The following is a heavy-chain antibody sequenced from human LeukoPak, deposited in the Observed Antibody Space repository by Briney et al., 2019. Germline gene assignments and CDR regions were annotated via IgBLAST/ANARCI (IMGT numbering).Heavy chain of an antibody. D-gene: IGHD3-22*01. V-gene: IGHV4-4*07. CDR2: IYTSGST. Sequence: KTSETLSLTCTVSGGSISSYYWSWIRQPAGKGLEWIGRIYTSGSTNYNPSLKSRVTMSVDTSKNRFSLKLSSVTAADTAVYYCARVGDSSGYYYEFDYWGQGTLGTVSS. CDR1: GGSISSYY. J-gene: IGHJ4*02. CDR3: ARVGDSSGYYYEFDY.